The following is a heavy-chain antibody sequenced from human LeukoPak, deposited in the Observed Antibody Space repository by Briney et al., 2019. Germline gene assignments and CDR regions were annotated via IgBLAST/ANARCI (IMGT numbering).Heavy chain of an antibody. CDR2: ISGSGGST. Sequence: GGSLRLSCAASGFTFSSYAMSWVRQAPGKGLEWVSAISGSGGSTYYADSVKGRFTISRDNSKNTLYLQMNSLRAEGTAVYYCAKDQQFLGPESSNDAFDIWCQGTMVTVSS. CDR3: AKDQQFLGPESSNDAFDI. V-gene: IGHV3-23*01. D-gene: IGHD6-13*01. CDR1: GFTFSSYA. J-gene: IGHJ3*02.